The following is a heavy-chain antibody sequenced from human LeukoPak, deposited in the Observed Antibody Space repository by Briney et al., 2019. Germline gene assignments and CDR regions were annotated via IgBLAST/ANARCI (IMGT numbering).Heavy chain of an antibody. V-gene: IGHV3-7*04. J-gene: IGHJ3*02. CDR2: IKQDGSEK. D-gene: IGHD1-26*01. CDR1: GFTFNYYW. CDR3: GRGGGYSGSFYDAFDI. Sequence: GGSLRLSCAASGFTFNYYWMSWVRQAPGKGLEWVANIKQDGSEKFYVDSVKGRFTISRDNAKNSLDLQMNSLRAEDTAVYYCGRGGGYSGSFYDAFDIWGQGTMVTVSS.